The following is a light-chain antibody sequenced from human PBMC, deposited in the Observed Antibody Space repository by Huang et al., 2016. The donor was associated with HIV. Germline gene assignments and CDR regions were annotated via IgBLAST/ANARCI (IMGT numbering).Light chain of an antibody. V-gene: IGKV3-15*01. CDR1: ESILRN. Sequence: VMTQSPATLSVSPGQRATLSCRASESILRNLAWYQQRPGQPPRLLIYGASVRLPGIPDRFRGSGSGTEFSLTISSLQSEDFAVYYCQQYNKWPPYTYGQGTKLEIK. J-gene: IGKJ2*01. CDR2: GAS. CDR3: QQYNKWPPYT.